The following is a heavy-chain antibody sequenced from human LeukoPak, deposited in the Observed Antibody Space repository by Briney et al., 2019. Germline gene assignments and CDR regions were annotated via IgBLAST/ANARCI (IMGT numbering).Heavy chain of an antibody. V-gene: IGHV4-59*11. CDR2: IYYSGST. CDR1: GGSISSHF. J-gene: IGHJ4*02. Sequence: SETLSLTCTVSGGSISSHFWSWIRQPPGKGLEWIGYIYYSGSTNYNPSLKSRVTISVDTSKNQFSLKLSSVTAADTAVYYCARAPNWNFFDYWGQGTLVTVSS. CDR3: ARAPNWNFFDY. D-gene: IGHD1-1*01.